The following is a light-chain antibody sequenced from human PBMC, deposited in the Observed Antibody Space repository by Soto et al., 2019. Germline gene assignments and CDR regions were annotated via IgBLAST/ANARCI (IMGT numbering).Light chain of an antibody. Sequence: EIVWTQSPATLSLSPGERATLSCRASQSVSSYLAWYQQKPGQAPRLLIYDASNRATGIPARFSGSGSGTDFTLTISSLEPEDFAVYYCQQRSNWVLTFGGGTKVEIK. CDR3: QQRSNWVLT. J-gene: IGKJ4*01. V-gene: IGKV3-11*01. CDR1: QSVSSY. CDR2: DAS.